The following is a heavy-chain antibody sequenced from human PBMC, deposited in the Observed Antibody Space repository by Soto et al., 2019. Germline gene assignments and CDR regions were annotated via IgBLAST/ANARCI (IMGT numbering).Heavy chain of an antibody. J-gene: IGHJ6*02. CDR3: PLSPNQYGPDV. Sequence: EVQLLESGGGLVQPGGSLRLSCAASGFTFSSYAMSWVRQAPGKGLEWVSSISDSGGRIYYADSVKGRFTISRDNSKNTLNLHMSSLRAEDTAVYYCPLSPNQYGPDVRGQGTTVTVSS. CDR2: ISDSGGRI. CDR1: GFTFSSYA. V-gene: IGHV3-23*01.